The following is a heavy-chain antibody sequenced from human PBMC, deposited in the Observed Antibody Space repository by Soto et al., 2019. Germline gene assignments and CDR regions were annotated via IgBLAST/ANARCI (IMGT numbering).Heavy chain of an antibody. D-gene: IGHD6-13*01. J-gene: IGHJ4*02. CDR3: AREQVQSYSSSCAPGFDY. V-gene: IGHV7-4-1*01. CDR2: INTNTGNP. CDR1: GYTFTSYA. Sequence: ASVKVSCKASGYTFTSYAMNWVRQAPGQGLEWMGWINTNTGNPTYAQGFTGRFVFSLDTSVSTAYLQICSLKAEDTAVYYCAREQVQSYSSSCAPGFDYWGQGTLVTVS.